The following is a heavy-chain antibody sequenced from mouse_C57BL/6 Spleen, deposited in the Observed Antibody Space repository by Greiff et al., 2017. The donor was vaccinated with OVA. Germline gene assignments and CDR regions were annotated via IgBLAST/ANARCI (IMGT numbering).Heavy chain of an antibody. CDR1: GFSLTSYG. Sequence: QVQLMESGPGLVQPSQSLSITCTVSGFSLTSYGVPWVRQSPGKGLEWLGVIWSGGSTVYNAAFISRLSISKDNSKIQGFMKMNSLQADDTAIYYWARKGDWDRYYAKDDWGQGTSVTVSS. J-gene: IGHJ4*01. D-gene: IGHD4-1*01. V-gene: IGHV2-2*01. CDR2: IWSGGST. CDR3: ARKGDWDRYYAKDD.